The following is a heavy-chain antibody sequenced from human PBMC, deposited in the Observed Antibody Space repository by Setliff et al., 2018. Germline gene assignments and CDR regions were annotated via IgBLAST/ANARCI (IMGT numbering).Heavy chain of an antibody. CDR2: LSGDGNA. Sequence: PGGSLRLSCATSGFTVSSSDMSWVRQAPGKGLEWISVLSGDGNAYYADSVKGRFAISGDTSKNALYLQMNSLRAEDTAVYYCRLWFGELSGDYWGPGTLVTVSS. CDR1: GFTVSSSD. J-gene: IGHJ4*02. CDR3: RLWFGELSGDY. D-gene: IGHD3-10*01. V-gene: IGHV3-53*01.